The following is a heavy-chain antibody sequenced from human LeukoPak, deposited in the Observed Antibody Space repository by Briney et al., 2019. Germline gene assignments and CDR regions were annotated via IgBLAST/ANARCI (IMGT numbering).Heavy chain of an antibody. CDR3: ARDRSSDGFDP. D-gene: IGHD3-16*02. Sequence: GGSLRLSCAASGFTFSSYGMHWVRQAPGKGLEWVAVIWYDGSNKYYADSVKGRFTISRDNSKNTLYLQMNSLRAEDTAVYYCARDRSSDGFDPWGQGTLVTVSS. CDR1: GFTFSSYG. V-gene: IGHV3-33*01. CDR2: IWYDGSNK. J-gene: IGHJ5*02.